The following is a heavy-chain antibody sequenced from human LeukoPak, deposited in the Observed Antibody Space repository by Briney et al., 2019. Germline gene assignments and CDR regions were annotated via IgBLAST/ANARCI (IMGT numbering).Heavy chain of an antibody. CDR1: GGSFSGYY. CDR2: INHSGST. CDR3: ARGFEMTASDY. V-gene: IGHV4-34*01. J-gene: IGHJ4*02. Sequence: KPSETLSLTCAVYGGSFSGYYWSWIRQPPGKGLEWIGEINHSGSTNYNPSLKSRVTISVDTSKNQFSLKLSSVTAADTAVYYCARGFEMTASDYWGQGTLVTVSS. D-gene: IGHD2-21*02.